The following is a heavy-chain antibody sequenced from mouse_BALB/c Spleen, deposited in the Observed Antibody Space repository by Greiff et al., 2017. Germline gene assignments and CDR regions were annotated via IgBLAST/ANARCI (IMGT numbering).Heavy chain of an antibody. J-gene: IGHJ2*01. CDR3: AREEGITTQDYFDY. CDR1: GYTFTSYT. CDR2: INPSSGYT. V-gene: IGHV1-4*01. Sequence: VQLQQSGAELARPGASVNMSCKASGYTFTSYTMHWVKQRPGQGLEWIGYINPSSGYTNYNQKFKDQATMTADKSSSTAYMQLSSLTSEDSAVYYCAREEGITTQDYFDYWGQGTTLTVSS. D-gene: IGHD2-4*01.